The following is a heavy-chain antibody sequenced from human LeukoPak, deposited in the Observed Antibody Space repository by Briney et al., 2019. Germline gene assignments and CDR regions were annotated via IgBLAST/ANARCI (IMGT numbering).Heavy chain of an antibody. J-gene: IGHJ4*02. Sequence: ASVKVSCKASGGTFSSYAISWVRQAPGQGLEWMGWISAYNGNTNYAQKLQGRVTMTTDTSTSTAYMELRSLRSDDTAVYYCARSISGYSYDFDYWGQGTLVTVSS. CDR1: GGTFSSYA. CDR3: ARSISGYSYDFDY. CDR2: ISAYNGNT. D-gene: IGHD5-18*01. V-gene: IGHV1-18*01.